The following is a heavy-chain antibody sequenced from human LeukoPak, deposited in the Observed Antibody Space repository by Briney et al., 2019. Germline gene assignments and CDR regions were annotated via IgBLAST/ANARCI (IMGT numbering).Heavy chain of an antibody. CDR3: ARFIAAAGFDY. D-gene: IGHD6-13*01. CDR2: ISYSGST. CDR1: GGSISSYY. Sequence: PSETLSLTCTVSGGSISSYYWSWIRQPPGKGLEWIGYISYSGSTNYNPSLKSRVTISVDTSKNQFSLKLSSVTAADTAVYYCARFIAAAGFDYWGQGTLVTVSS. J-gene: IGHJ4*02. V-gene: IGHV4-59*01.